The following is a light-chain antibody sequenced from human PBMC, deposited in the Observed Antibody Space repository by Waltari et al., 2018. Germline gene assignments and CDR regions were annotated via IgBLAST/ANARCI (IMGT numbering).Light chain of an antibody. V-gene: IGKV3-11*01. Sequence: EVVLTQSPVTLSLSPGERATLSCRASQSVGKFLAWYQKNPGQAPKLPIYDASNRATGIPVTFSGSGSGTDFTLTISSVQPEDFALYFCQQRSDWPPSITFGQGTRLEI. CDR1: QSVGKF. J-gene: IGKJ5*01. CDR3: QQRSDWPPSIT. CDR2: DAS.